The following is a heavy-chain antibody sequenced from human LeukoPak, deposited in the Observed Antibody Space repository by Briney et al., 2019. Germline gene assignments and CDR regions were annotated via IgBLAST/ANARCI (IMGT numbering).Heavy chain of an antibody. V-gene: IGHV3-30*18. Sequence: GGSLRLSCSASGFTFSSYGMHWVRQAPGKGLGWVAVISYDGSNKYYADSVKGRFTISRDNSKNTLYLQMNSLRAEDTAVYYCAKVVKGSGCSDYWGQGTLVTVSS. CDR2: ISYDGSNK. CDR1: GFTFSSYG. J-gene: IGHJ4*02. D-gene: IGHD6-19*01. CDR3: AKVVKGSGCSDY.